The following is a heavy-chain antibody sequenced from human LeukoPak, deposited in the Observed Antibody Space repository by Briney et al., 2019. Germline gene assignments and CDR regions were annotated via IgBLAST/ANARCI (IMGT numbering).Heavy chain of an antibody. CDR2: IGKTSSAI. V-gene: IGHV3-48*02. J-gene: IGHJ6*02. Sequence: GGSLRLSCAASGFTFSSYTMNWVRQAPGKGLEWVSYIGKTSSAIYYADSVKGRFTMSRDNAKSSLYLQMISLRDEDTAVYYCVKESYDYVWERAEYYYSMDVWAKGPRSPSP. CDR3: VKESYDYVWERAEYYYSMDV. CDR1: GFTFSSYT. D-gene: IGHD3-16*01.